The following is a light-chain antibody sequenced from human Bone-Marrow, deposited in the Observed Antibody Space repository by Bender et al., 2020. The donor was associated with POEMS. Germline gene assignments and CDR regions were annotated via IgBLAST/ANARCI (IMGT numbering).Light chain of an antibody. Sequence: QSALTQPASVSGSPGQSITISCTGTSSDVGSYNLVSWYQQHPGRAPKLIIYDVSKRPSGVSNRFSGSKSDNTASLTISGLQAEDEADYYCSSFTGSGTVLFGGGTRLTVL. J-gene: IGLJ2*01. V-gene: IGLV2-14*02. CDR2: DVS. CDR3: SSFTGSGTVL. CDR1: SSDVGSYNL.